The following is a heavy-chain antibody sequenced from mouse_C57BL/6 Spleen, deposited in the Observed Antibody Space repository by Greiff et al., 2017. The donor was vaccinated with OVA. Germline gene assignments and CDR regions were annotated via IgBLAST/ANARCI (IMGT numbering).Heavy chain of an antibody. CDR3: TRWGWTTKNAMDY. J-gene: IGHJ4*01. V-gene: IGHV1-72*01. CDR2: IDPNSGGT. Sequence: VQLQQPGAELVKPGASVKLSCKASGYTFTSYWMHWVKQRPGRGLEWIGRIDPNSGGTKYNEKFKSKATLTVDKPSSTAYMQLSSLTSEDAAVYDCTRWGWTTKNAMDYWGQGTSVTVSS. CDR1: GYTFTSYW. D-gene: IGHD1-1*01.